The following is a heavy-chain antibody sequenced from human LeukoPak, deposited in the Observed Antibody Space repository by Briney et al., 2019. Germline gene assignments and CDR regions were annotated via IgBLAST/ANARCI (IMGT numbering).Heavy chain of an antibody. CDR1: GYTFTSYG. CDR2: ISAYNGNT. Sequence: ASVKVSCKASGYTFTSYGISWVRQAPGQGLEWMGWISAYNGNTNYAQKLQGRVTMTTDTSTSTAYMELRSLRSDATAVYYCAKDQAASYYDILTGYSSFDYWGQGTLVTVSS. V-gene: IGHV1-18*01. J-gene: IGHJ4*02. D-gene: IGHD3-9*01. CDR3: AKDQAASYYDILTGYSSFDY.